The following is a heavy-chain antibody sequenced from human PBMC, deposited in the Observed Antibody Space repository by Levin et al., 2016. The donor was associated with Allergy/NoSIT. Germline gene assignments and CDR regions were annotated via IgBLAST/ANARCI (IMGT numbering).Heavy chain of an antibody. D-gene: IGHD3-16*02. Sequence: WIRQPPGKGLEWIGYIYYSGSTNYNPSLKSRVTISVDTSKNQFSLKLSSVTAADTAVYYCARDPRGGYRQFYYYYGMDVWGQGTTVTVSS. V-gene: IGHV4-59*01. CDR2: IYYSGST. CDR3: ARDPRGGYRQFYYYYGMDV. J-gene: IGHJ6*02.